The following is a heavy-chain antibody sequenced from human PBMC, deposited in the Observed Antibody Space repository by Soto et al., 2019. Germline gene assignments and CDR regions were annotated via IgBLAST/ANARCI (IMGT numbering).Heavy chain of an antibody. CDR2: TSSGSATI. D-gene: IGHD6-6*01. V-gene: IGHV3-48*02. CDR3: TRDSASYSSSSGSYWYFDL. CDR1: GFTFSSYS. Sequence: EVQLVESGGGLVQPGGSLRLSCAASGFTFSSYSMNWVRQAPVKGLEWVSYTSSGSATIYYADSVKGRFTISRDNAKNSLYLQMNSLRDEDTAVYYCTRDSASYSSSSGSYWYFDLWGRGTLVTVSS. J-gene: IGHJ2*01.